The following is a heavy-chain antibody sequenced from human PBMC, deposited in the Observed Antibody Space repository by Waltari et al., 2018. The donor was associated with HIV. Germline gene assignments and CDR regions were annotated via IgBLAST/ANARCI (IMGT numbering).Heavy chain of an antibody. CDR3: ARLPYSSGWYFDN. Sequence: EVQLVQSGAVMKKPGQSLRISCRAFGYNFTRSYVAWVRQMPGIGLQWMGIFYPGDSDVRYSPSFQGQVTISVDKSVNTAYLHWTRLKASDTAIYYCARLPYSSGWYFDNWGQGTLVTVSS. CDR2: FYPGDSDV. D-gene: IGHD6-19*01. CDR1: GYNFTRSY. J-gene: IGHJ4*02. V-gene: IGHV5-51*03.